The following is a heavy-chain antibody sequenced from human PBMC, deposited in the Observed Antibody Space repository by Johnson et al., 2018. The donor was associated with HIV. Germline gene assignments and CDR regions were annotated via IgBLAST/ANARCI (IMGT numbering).Heavy chain of an antibody. D-gene: IGHD3-16*01. CDR3: ARSDYVWGSYTRKGAFDI. V-gene: IGHV3-20*04. CDR1: GFTFHDFG. J-gene: IGHJ3*02. CDR2: INWNGHGT. Sequence: VQLVESGGGVVQPGRSLRLSCAASGFTFHDFGMSWVRQVPGKGLEWISGINWNGHGTGYADSVKGRFTVSRDNAKNSLYLQMNSLRAEDTALYYCARSDYVWGSYTRKGAFDIWGQGTMVTVSS.